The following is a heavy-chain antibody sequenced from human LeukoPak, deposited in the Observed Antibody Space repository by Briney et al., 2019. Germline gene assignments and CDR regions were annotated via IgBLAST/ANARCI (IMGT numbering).Heavy chain of an antibody. J-gene: IGHJ4*02. V-gene: IGHV1-3*01. D-gene: IGHD5-24*01. CDR3: ARGDGYNWSVGFDY. Sequence: GASVKVSCTASGYTFTSYAMHWVRQAPGQRLEWMGWINAGNGNTKYSQKFQGRVTITRDTSASTAYMELSSLRSEDTAVYYCARGDGYNWSVGFDYWGQGTLVTVSS. CDR1: GYTFTSYA. CDR2: INAGNGNT.